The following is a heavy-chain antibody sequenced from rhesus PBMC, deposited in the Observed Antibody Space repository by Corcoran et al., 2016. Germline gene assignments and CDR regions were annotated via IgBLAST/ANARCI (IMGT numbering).Heavy chain of an antibody. Sequence: EVQLVESGGGLVQPGGSLRLSCAASGFTFSSYGMHWVRQAPGKGREWVAVISVDGLKNFYADSEKDRFTISRDNSETMLSLQMHNLEVEDAAVYYCARTDSASDYWGQGVLVTVSS. CDR2: ISVDGLKN. CDR3: ARTDSASDY. J-gene: IGHJ4*01. CDR1: GFTFSSYG. V-gene: IGHV3-54*02. D-gene: IGHD4-11*01.